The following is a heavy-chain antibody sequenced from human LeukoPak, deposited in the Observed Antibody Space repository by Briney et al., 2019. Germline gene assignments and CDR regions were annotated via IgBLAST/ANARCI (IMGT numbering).Heavy chain of an antibody. CDR1: GGSISNYY. CDR3: ARGPPPSDIVVVVAATLFDY. Sequence: TSETLSLTCSVSGGSISNYYWSWIRQPPGKGLEWIGYIYYSGSTNYNPSLKSRVTISVDTSKNQFSLKLSSVTAADTAVYYCARGPPPSDIVVVVAATLFDYWGQGTLVTVSS. J-gene: IGHJ4*02. D-gene: IGHD2-15*01. CDR2: IYYSGST. V-gene: IGHV4-59*12.